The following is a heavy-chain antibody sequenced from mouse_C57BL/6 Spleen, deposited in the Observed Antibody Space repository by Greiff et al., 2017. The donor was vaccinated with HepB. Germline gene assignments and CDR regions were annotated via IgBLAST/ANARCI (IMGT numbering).Heavy chain of an antibody. J-gene: IGHJ1*03. CDR3: ARDKLRKYFDV. V-gene: IGHV3-6*01. CDR2: ISYDGSN. Sequence: EVQLVESGPGLVKPSQSLSLTCSVTGYSITSGYYWHWIRQFPGNKLEWMGYISYDGSNNYNPSLKNRISITRDTSKNQFFLKLNSVTTEDTATYYCARDKLRKYFDVWGTGTTVTVSS. D-gene: IGHD1-1*01. CDR1: GYSITSGYY.